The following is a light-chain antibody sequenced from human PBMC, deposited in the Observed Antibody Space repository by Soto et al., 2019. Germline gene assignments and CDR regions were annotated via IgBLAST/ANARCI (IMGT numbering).Light chain of an antibody. CDR3: SSYTSSTAYV. CDR1: SSDVGGYNY. J-gene: IGLJ1*01. CDR2: EVS. V-gene: IGLV2-14*01. Sequence: QSALTQPASVSGSPGQSITISCTGTSSDVGGYNYVSWYQLHPGKAPKLMVYEVSNRPSGVSNRFSGSKSGNTASLPISVLQAEDEADYYCSSYTSSTAYVFGPGTKSPS.